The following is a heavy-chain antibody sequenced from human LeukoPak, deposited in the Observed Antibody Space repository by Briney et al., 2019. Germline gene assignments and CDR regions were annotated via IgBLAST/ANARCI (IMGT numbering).Heavy chain of an antibody. CDR2: ISGYNYNT. J-gene: IGHJ4*02. Sequence: ASVKVSCKASGYSFTSFGISWVRQAPGQGLEWVGWISGYNYNTNYAQKFRGRVTMTTDTSTNTVDMELRSPTSDDTAVYYCARGKSVATAPRHPFDYWGQGTLVTVSS. CDR1: GYSFTSFG. V-gene: IGHV1-18*01. CDR3: ARGKSVATAPRHPFDY. D-gene: IGHD5-12*01.